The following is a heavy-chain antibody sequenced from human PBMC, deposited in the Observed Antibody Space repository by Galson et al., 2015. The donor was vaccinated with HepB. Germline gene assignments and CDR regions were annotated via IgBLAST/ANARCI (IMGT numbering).Heavy chain of an antibody. Sequence: QSGAEVKKPGESLEISCGSSGYDFTDYWVAWVRQTPGKGLECIGIIFPHDSDTRYSPSFQGQVTISADESISTAYLRWASLTASDTAMYYCARGLIGVVRGVFDYWGQGTLVTVSS. V-gene: IGHV5-51*03. CDR1: GYDFTDYW. CDR2: IFPHDSDT. D-gene: IGHD3-10*02. CDR3: ARGLIGVVRGVFDY. J-gene: IGHJ4*02.